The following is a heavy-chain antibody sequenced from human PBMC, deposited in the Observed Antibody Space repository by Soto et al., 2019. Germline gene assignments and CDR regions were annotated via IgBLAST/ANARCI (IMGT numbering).Heavy chain of an antibody. J-gene: IGHJ4*02. D-gene: IGHD3-22*01. CDR3: ARELRVVVISGGVDY. CDR1: GFTFSSYA. V-gene: IGHV3-30-3*01. Sequence: QVQLVESGGGVVQPGRSLRLSCAASGFTFSSYAMHWVRQAPGKGLEWVAVISYDGSNKYYADSVKGRFTISRDNSKNTLYLQMNSLRAEDTAVYYCARELRVVVISGGVDYWGQGTLVTFSS. CDR2: ISYDGSNK.